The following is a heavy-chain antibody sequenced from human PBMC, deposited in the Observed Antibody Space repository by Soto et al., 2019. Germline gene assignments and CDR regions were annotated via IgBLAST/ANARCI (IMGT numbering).Heavy chain of an antibody. CDR1: GFTFSSYA. Sequence: LSLTCAASGFTFSSYAMSWVRQAPGKGLEWVSAISGSGGSTYYADSVKGRFTISRDNSKNTLYLQMNSLRAEDTAVYYCARDYYGSVGELSPFDAFDIWGQGTMVTVSS. V-gene: IGHV3-23*01. CDR2: ISGSGGST. CDR3: ARDYYGSVGELSPFDAFDI. J-gene: IGHJ3*02. D-gene: IGHD3-10*01.